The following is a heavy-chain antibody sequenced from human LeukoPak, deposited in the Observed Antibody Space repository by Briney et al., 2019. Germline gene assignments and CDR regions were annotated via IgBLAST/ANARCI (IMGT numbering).Heavy chain of an antibody. CDR2: IIPIFGTA. CDR1: GGTFSSYA. Sequence: ASVKVSCKASGGTFSSYAISWVRQAPGQGLEWMGGIIPIFGTANYAQKFQGRVTITADESTSTAYMELSSLRSEDTAVYYCARDLNTESASGNYWGQGTLVTVSP. D-gene: IGHD5-18*01. V-gene: IGHV1-69*13. J-gene: IGHJ4*02. CDR3: ARDLNTESASGNY.